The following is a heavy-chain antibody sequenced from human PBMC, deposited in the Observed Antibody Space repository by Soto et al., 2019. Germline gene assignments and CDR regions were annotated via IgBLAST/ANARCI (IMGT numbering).Heavy chain of an antibody. CDR2: IYYSGST. D-gene: IGHD3-3*01. CDR3: ARSYYDFWSGYYTSAGNSWFDP. J-gene: IGHJ5*02. CDR1: GGSISSGDYY. V-gene: IGHV4-30-4*01. Sequence: SETLSLTCTVSGGSISSGDYYWSWIRQPPGKGLEWIGYIYYSGSTYYNPSLKRRVTISVDTSKNQFSLKLSSMTAAHTAVSYCARSYYDFWSGYYTSAGNSWFDPWGQGTLVTVSS.